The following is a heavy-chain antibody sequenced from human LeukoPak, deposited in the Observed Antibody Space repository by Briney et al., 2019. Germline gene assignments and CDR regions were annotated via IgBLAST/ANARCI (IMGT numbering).Heavy chain of an antibody. CDR1: GFTFSSYA. V-gene: IGHV3-23*01. CDR2: ITDSGGDT. Sequence: GGSRRLSCAASGFTFSSYAMTWVRQAPGKGLEWVSAITDSGGDTYHADSVKGRFTISRDNSKSTLYMQMDSLRVEDTAVYYCVKGSERSRPYYFDYWGQGTLVTVSS. D-gene: IGHD3-3*01. CDR3: VKGSERSRPYYFDY. J-gene: IGHJ4*02.